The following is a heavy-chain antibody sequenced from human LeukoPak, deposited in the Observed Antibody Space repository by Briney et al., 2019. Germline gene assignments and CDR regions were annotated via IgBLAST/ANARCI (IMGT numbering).Heavy chain of an antibody. Sequence: SGPTLVHPTQPLTLTFTFSGFSLSTSGVGVGWISQPPGKALEWLALIYWNDDKGYNPSLKSRLTITKDTSKNQVVLTMTNMDPVDTATYYCAHKADDFWSGYYTDNWFDPWGQGTLVTVSS. D-gene: IGHD3-3*01. CDR2: IYWNDDK. CDR1: GFSLSTSGVG. V-gene: IGHV2-5*01. J-gene: IGHJ5*02. CDR3: AHKADDFWSGYYTDNWFDP.